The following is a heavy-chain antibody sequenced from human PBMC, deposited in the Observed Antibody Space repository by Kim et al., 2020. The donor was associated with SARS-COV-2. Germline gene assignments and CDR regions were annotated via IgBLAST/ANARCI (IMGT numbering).Heavy chain of an antibody. Sequence: SETLSLTCAVYGGSFSGYYWSWIRQPPGKGLEWIGEINHSGSTNYNPSLKSRVTISVDTSKNQSSLKLSSVTAADTAVYYCARIAVAGPRGFDYWGQGTLGTVSS. CDR1: GGSFSGYY. V-gene: IGHV4-34*01. J-gene: IGHJ4*02. CDR2: INHSGST. CDR3: ARIAVAGPRGFDY. D-gene: IGHD6-19*01.